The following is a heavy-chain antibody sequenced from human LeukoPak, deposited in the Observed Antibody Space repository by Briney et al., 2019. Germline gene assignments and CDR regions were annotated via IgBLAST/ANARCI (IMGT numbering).Heavy chain of an antibody. J-gene: IGHJ4*02. CDR3: ANHLACGSTSCPPFDY. CDR1: GFTFSRYS. V-gene: IGHV3-21*01. Sequence: GGSLRLSCAASGFTFSRYSMSWVRQAPGKGLEWVSSISGDSNYIYYADSVEGRFTISRDNAKNSLYLQMNSLRAEDTAVYYCANHLACGSTSCPPFDYWGQGTLVTVSS. D-gene: IGHD2-2*01. CDR2: ISGDSNYI.